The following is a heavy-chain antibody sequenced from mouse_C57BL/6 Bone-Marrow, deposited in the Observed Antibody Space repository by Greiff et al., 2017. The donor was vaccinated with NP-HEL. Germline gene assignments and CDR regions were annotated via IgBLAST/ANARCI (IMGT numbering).Heavy chain of an antibody. CDR3: ARPDWGFAY. Sequence: EVQGVESGGDLVKPGGSLKLSCAASGFTFSSYGMSWVRQTPDKRLEWVATISSGGSYTYYPDSVKGRFTISRDNAKNTLYLQMSSLKSEDTAMYYCARPDWGFAYWGQGTLVTVSA. V-gene: IGHV5-6*01. CDR2: ISSGGSYT. CDR1: GFTFSSYG. D-gene: IGHD2-4*01. J-gene: IGHJ3*01.